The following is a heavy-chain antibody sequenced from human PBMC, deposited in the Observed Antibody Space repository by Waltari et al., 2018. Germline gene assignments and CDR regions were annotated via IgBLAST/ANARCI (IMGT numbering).Heavy chain of an antibody. CDR1: GYTFTHSG. CDR3: ARVHRVAGDPFDP. D-gene: IGHD6-19*01. CDR2: ISGNNDDT. Sequence: QVQLVQSGAEVKKPGASVKVSCKASGYTFTHSGITWVRQAPGQGLEWLGWISGNNDDTNYAQKLQGRVTMTTDTSSSTAYMDLRSLRSDDTAVYYCARVHRVAGDPFDPWGQGTLVTVSS. V-gene: IGHV1-18*01. J-gene: IGHJ5*02.